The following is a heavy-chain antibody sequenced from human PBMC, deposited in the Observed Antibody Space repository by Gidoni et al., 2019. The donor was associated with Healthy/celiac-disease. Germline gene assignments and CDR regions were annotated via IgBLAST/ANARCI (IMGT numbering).Heavy chain of an antibody. V-gene: IGHV3-21*01. D-gene: IGHD3-10*01. J-gene: IGHJ5*02. CDR1: GFTFSSYS. Sequence: EVQLVESGGGLFKPGGSLRLSCAASGFTFSSYSMNWVRPAPGKGLEWVSSISSSSSYIYYADSVKGRFTISRDNAKNSLYLQMNSLRAEDTAVYYCSGSGSYYNVRWFDPWGQGTLVTVSS. CDR3: SGSGSYYNVRWFDP. CDR2: ISSSSSYI.